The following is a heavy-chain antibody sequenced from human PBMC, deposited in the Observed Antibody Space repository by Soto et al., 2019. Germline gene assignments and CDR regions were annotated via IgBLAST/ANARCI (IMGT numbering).Heavy chain of an antibody. CDR3: ARGVLPISSTSWFDP. CDR1: GFPFSTSN. V-gene: IGHV3-21*01. Sequence: EVQLVESGGGLVNPGGSLRLSCVVSGFPFSTSNMNWVRQAPGKGLEWVSFISRSSTYIYYADSVKGRFTISRDDAENSLFLQMNSLRAEATAVYYCARGVLPISSTSWFDPWGQGTLVTVSS. D-gene: IGHD3-16*01. J-gene: IGHJ5*02. CDR2: ISRSSTYI.